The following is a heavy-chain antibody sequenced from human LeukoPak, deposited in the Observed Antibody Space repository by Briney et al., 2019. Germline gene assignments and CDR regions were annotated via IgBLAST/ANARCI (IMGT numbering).Heavy chain of an antibody. CDR3: ASVEMATIVFDY. D-gene: IGHD5-24*01. CDR2: IYYSGST. CDR1: GGSISSSSYY. J-gene: IGHJ4*02. V-gene: IGHV4-39*07. Sequence: SETLSLTCTVSGGSISSSSYYWGWIRQPPGKGLEWIGSIYYSGSTYYNPSLRSRVTISIDTSKNQFSLKLSSVTAADTAVYYCASVEMATIVFDYWGQGTLVTVSP.